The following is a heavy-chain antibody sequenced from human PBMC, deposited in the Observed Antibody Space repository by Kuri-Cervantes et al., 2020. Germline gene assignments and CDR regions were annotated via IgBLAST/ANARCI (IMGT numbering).Heavy chain of an antibody. CDR1: GFTFSSYS. V-gene: IGHV3-33*08. CDR2: IWYDGSNK. D-gene: IGHD2-15*01. CDR3: AREDCSGGSCYSGGELLYGMDV. Sequence: GESLKISCAASGFTFSSYSMNWVRQAPGKGLEWVAVIWYDGSNKYYADSVKGRFTISRDNSKNTLYLQMNSLRAEDTAVYYCAREDCSGGSCYSGGELLYGMDVWGQGTTVTVSS. J-gene: IGHJ6*02.